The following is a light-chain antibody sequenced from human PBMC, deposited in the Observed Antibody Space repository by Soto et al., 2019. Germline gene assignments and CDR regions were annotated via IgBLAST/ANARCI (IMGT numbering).Light chain of an antibody. V-gene: IGKV3-15*01. CDR1: QSVSSD. CDR2: AAS. CDR3: LQYNDWPLT. J-gene: IGKJ4*01. Sequence: EIVMTQSPVTLSVSPGERATLSCRASQSVSSDVAWYQQTPGQAPRLLIYAASTGASGIPARFSASGSGTEFTLTISSLQSEDFAVYYCLQYNDWPLTFGGGTKVEIK.